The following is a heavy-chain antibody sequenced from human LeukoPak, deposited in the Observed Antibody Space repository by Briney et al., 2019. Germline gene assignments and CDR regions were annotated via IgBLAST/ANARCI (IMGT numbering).Heavy chain of an antibody. Sequence: GASVKVSCKASGYTFTSYAISWVRQAPGKGLEWVSAVSGSGSSTYYADSVRGRFTVSRDNSKNTLYLQMNSLRAEDTAVYYCAGVLFRYSSSWYMGWFDPWGQGTLVTVSS. D-gene: IGHD6-13*01. CDR2: VSGSGSST. CDR1: GYTFTSYA. V-gene: IGHV3-23*01. J-gene: IGHJ5*02. CDR3: AGVLFRYSSSWYMGWFDP.